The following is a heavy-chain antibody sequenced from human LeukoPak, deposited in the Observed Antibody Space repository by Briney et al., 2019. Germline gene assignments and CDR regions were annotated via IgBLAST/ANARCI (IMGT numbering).Heavy chain of an antibody. CDR1: GGTFSSYA. D-gene: IGHD3-22*01. V-gene: IGHV1-69*13. CDR3: ARVRVCSGSSCYSYYYDSSGYLDY. CDR2: IIPIFGTA. J-gene: IGHJ4*02. Sequence: GASVKVSCKASGGTFSSYAVSWVRQAPGQGLEWMGGIIPIFGTADYAQKFQGRVTIPADESTSTAYMELSSLRSEDTAVYYCARVRVCSGSSCYSYYYDSSGYLDYWGQGTLVTVSS.